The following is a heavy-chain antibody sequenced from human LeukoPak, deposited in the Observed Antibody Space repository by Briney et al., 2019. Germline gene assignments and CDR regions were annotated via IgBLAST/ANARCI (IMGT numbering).Heavy chain of an antibody. CDR1: GGSISSGNYD. CDR2: ISYSGST. CDR3: ASHLRISSWFDY. J-gene: IGHJ4*02. D-gene: IGHD6-13*01. V-gene: IGHV4-39*01. Sequence: PSETLSLTCTVSGGSISSGNYDWVWIRQPPGKGLEWIGYISYSGSTFYNPSLKSRITISLDTSKNQFSLRLSCVTAADTAVYFCASHLRISSWFDYWGQGTLVTVSS.